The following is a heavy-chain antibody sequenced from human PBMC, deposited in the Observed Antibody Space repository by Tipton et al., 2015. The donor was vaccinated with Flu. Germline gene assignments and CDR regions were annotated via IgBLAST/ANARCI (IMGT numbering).Heavy chain of an antibody. Sequence: RSLRLSCAASGFSFSTYGIHWVRQAPGKRLECVAVISSDGSEKYYADSAKGRFTISRDNSKNTLYLQMDSLRAEDTAVYYCVRDGRDGYNDLDSWGQGTQVTVSS. CDR2: ISSDGSEK. J-gene: IGHJ4*02. CDR3: VRDGRDGYNDLDS. V-gene: IGHV3-30*01. CDR1: GFSFSTYG. D-gene: IGHD5-24*01.